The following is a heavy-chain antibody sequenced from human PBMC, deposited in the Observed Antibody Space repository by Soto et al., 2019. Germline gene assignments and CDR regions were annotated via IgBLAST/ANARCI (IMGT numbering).Heavy chain of an antibody. V-gene: IGHV1-69*13. CDR2: IIPIFGTA. CDR3: ARDRIAARDYYYYGMDV. D-gene: IGHD6-6*01. CDR1: GGTFSSYS. Sequence: SVKVSCKASGGTFSSYSISWVRQAPGQGLEWMGGIIPIFGTANYAQKFQGRVTITADESTSTAYMELSSLRSEDTAVYYCARDRIAARDYYYYGMDVWGQGTTVNVSS. J-gene: IGHJ6*02.